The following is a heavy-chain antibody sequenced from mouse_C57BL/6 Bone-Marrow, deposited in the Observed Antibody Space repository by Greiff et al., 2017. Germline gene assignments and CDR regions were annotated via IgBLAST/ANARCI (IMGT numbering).Heavy chain of an antibody. Sequence: EVKLVESEGGLVQPGSSMKLSCTASGFTFSDYYMAWVRQVPEKGLEWVANINYDGSSTYYLDSLKSRFIISRDNAKNILYLQMSSLKSEDTATXYCARVSFYYGSSYWYFDVWGTGTTVTVSS. CDR1: GFTFSDYY. D-gene: IGHD1-1*01. CDR3: ARVSFYYGSSYWYFDV. J-gene: IGHJ1*03. CDR2: INYDGSST. V-gene: IGHV5-16*01.